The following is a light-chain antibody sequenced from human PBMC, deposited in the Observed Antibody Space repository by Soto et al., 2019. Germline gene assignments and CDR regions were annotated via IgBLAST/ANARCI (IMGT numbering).Light chain of an antibody. CDR3: SSYTSTMTNV. CDR2: DVV. CDR1: SRDVGGFNS. J-gene: IGLJ1*01. Sequence: QSVLTQPASVSGSPGQSITISCTGTSRDVGGFNSVSWYQLRPGTAPKLILYDVVDRPSGVSYRFSGSKSGNTASLTISWLQAADEADYFCSSYTSTMTNVFGSGTKVTVL. V-gene: IGLV2-14*03.